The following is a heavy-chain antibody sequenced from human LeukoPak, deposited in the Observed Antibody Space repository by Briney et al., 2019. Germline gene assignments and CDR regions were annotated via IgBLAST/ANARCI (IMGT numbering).Heavy chain of an antibody. Sequence: PSETLSLTCTVSGGSISSYYWSWIRQPPGKGLEWIGYIYDTGSTNYNPSLKSRVTISLDTSKNQFSLQLSSVTRSLDTSKNQFSLKLSSVTAADTAVYYCATSAAGSANWFDPWGQGTLVTVSS. CDR3: FSLKLSSVTAADTAVYYCATSAAGSANWFDP. J-gene: IGHJ5*02. D-gene: IGHD6-13*01. CDR1: GGSISSYY. CDR2: IYDTGST. V-gene: IGHV4-59*01.